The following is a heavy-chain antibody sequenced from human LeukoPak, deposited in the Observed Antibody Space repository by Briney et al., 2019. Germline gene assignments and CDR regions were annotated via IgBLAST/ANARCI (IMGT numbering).Heavy chain of an antibody. CDR3: AREGGYSYGYARDYFDY. CDR2: IYHSGTT. Sequence: SETLSLTCTVSGYSISSGYYWGWIRQPPGKGLEWIGSIYHSGTTYYNPSLRSRVTMSVDMSKNRFSLELSSVTAADTAVYYCAREGGYSYGYARDYFDYWGQGTLVTVSS. D-gene: IGHD5-18*01. J-gene: IGHJ4*02. CDR1: GYSISSGYY. V-gene: IGHV4-38-2*02.